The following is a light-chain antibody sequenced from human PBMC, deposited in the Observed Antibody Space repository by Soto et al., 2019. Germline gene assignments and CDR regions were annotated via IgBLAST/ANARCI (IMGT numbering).Light chain of an antibody. V-gene: IGKV3-11*01. CDR3: QQRSNWPPT. J-gene: IGKJ4*01. CDR2: LAS. CDR1: QSVSSN. Sequence: EIVMTQSPATLSVSPGERATLSCRASQSVSSNLAWYQQNPGQAPRLLIYLASTRVTGIPARFSGSGSGTDFTLTISSLEPEDFAVYYCQQRSNWPPTFGGGTKVDI.